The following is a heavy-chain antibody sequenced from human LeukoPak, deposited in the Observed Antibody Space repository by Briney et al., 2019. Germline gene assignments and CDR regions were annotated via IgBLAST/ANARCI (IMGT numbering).Heavy chain of an antibody. D-gene: IGHD2-2*01. J-gene: IGHJ4*02. CDR3: ARDRVGSSTSCYDY. V-gene: IGHV3-11*01. CDR1: GFSFSDHY. CDR2: MSSSDNPI. Sequence: PGGSLRLSCAASGFSFSDHYMSWIRQAPGKGLEWVSCMSSSDNPIYYADSVKGRFTISRDNAKNSLYLQMNNLRAEDTAVYYCARDRVGSSTSCYDYWGQGTLVTVSS.